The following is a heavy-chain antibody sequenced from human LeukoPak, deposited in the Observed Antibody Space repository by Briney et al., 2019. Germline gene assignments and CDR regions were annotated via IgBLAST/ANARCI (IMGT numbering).Heavy chain of an antibody. D-gene: IGHD3-22*01. Sequence: GGSLRLSCAASGFTFSSYDMHWVRQATGKGLEWVSAIGTAGDTYYPGSVKGRFTISRENAENSLYLQMNSLRAEDTAVYYCARDVDSSGYYPDSWGQGTLVTVSS. J-gene: IGHJ5*01. CDR2: IGTAGDT. CDR3: ARDVDSSGYYPDS. CDR1: GFTFSSYD. V-gene: IGHV3-13*01.